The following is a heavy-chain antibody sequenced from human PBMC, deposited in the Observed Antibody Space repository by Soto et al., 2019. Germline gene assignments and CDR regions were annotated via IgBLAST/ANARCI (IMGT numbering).Heavy chain of an antibody. Sequence: QVQLVESGGGVVQPGRSLRLSCAASGFTFSSYGMHWVRQAPGKGLEWVAVISYDGSNKYYADSVKGRFTISRDNSKNTLYLQMSSLRAEDTAVYYCAKASGETYCGGDCYFDYWGQGTLVTVSS. D-gene: IGHD2-21*02. CDR3: AKASGETYCGGDCYFDY. CDR1: GFTFSSYG. V-gene: IGHV3-30*18. J-gene: IGHJ4*02. CDR2: ISYDGSNK.